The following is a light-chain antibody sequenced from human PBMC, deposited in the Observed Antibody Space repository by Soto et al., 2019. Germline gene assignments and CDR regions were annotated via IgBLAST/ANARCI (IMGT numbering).Light chain of an antibody. CDR3: CSYAGTYTWV. CDR1: SSDVGAYNY. Sequence: QSALTQPRSVSGSPGQSVTISCTGTSSDVGAYNYVSWYQQHPGKAPKLMICDVSNRPSGVPDRFSGSKSGNTASLTVSGLQAEDEADYYCCSYAGTYTWVFGGGTQLTVL. CDR2: DVS. V-gene: IGLV2-11*01. J-gene: IGLJ3*02.